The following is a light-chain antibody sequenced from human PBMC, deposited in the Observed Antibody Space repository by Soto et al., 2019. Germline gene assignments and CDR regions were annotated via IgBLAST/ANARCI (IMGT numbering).Light chain of an antibody. J-gene: IGLJ2*01. CDR1: SDSVSASHF. CDR3: VLYMRSGIAV. CDR2: NTN. Sequence: QAVVTQEPSFSVSPGGTVTLTCGLSSDSVSASHFHSWYQQTPGQAPRTLIYNTNTRSSGVPDRFSGSILGNRADLTITGAQADDESDYYCVLYMRSGIAVFGGGTQLTVL. V-gene: IGLV8-61*01.